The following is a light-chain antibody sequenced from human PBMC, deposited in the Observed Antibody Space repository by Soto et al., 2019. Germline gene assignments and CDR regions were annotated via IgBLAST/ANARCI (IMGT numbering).Light chain of an antibody. J-gene: IGKJ5*01. CDR3: MQALQAPL. CDR2: LGS. Sequence: DIVMTQSPLSLPVTPGEPASISCRSSQSLLHSNGYNYLDWYVQKSGQSPQLLIYLGSNRASGVPDRFSGSGSGTDFTLKISRVEAEDVGVYYCMQALQAPLFGQGTRLEIK. V-gene: IGKV2-28*01. CDR1: QSLLHSNGYNY.